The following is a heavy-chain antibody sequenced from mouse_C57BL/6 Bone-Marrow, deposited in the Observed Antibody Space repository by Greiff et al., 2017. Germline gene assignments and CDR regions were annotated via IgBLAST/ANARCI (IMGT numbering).Heavy chain of an antibody. J-gene: IGHJ3*01. Sequence: QVQLQQPGAELVRPGTSVKVSCKASGYTFTSYWMHWVKQRPGQGLEWIGVIDPSDSYTNYNQKFKGKATLTVDTSSSTAYMQLSSLTSEDSAVYYCARWGYGSSFAYWGQGTLVTVSA. V-gene: IGHV1-59*01. CDR1: GYTFTSYW. CDR2: IDPSDSYT. CDR3: ARWGYGSSFAY. D-gene: IGHD1-1*01.